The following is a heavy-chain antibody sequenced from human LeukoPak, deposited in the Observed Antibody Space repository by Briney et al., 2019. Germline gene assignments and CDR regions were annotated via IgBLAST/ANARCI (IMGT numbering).Heavy chain of an antibody. CDR3: AREGGTTSDY. Sequence: PGGSLRLSCVASGLNFGESAMHWVRQAPGKGLEWVSSISSSSSYIYYADSVKGRFTISRDNAKNSLYLQMNSLRAEDTAVYYCAREGGTTSDYWGQGTLVTVSS. CDR1: GLNFGESA. J-gene: IGHJ4*02. D-gene: IGHD3-16*01. V-gene: IGHV3-21*01. CDR2: ISSSSSYI.